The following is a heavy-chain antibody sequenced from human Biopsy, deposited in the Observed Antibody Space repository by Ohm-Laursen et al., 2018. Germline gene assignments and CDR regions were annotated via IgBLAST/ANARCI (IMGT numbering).Heavy chain of an antibody. V-gene: IGHV4-59*01. Sequence: TLSLTCAVSGGSISSYQWTWIRQPPGQGLDWIGNLYNTGGTNYNPSLKRRVTISVDTSKNQFSLKLRSVTAADTAVYYCAREAAIIDPRTRAFDYWGQGTLGTVSS. CDR3: AREAAIIDPRTRAFDY. CDR2: LYNTGGT. D-gene: IGHD6-25*01. J-gene: IGHJ4*02. CDR1: GGSISSYQ.